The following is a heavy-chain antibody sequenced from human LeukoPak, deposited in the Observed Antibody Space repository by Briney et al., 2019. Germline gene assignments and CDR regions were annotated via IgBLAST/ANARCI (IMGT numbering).Heavy chain of an antibody. J-gene: IGHJ4*02. CDR3: ARGWAYGPYFDY. CDR1: GGSFSGYY. V-gene: IGHV4-34*01. D-gene: IGHD3-10*01. CDR2: INHSGST. Sequence: SGTLSLTCAVYGGSFSGYYWSWIRQPPGKGLEWIGEINHSGSTNYNPSLKSRVTISVDTSKNQFSLKLSSVTAADTAVYYCARGWAYGPYFDYWGQGTLVTVSS.